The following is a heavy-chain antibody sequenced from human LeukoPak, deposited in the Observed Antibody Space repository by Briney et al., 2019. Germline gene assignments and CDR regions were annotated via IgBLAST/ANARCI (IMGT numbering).Heavy chain of an antibody. CDR3: AKYLIAVAGIYYSYGMAV. CDR1: GFTFSSYA. CDR2: ISGSGGST. D-gene: IGHD6-19*01. J-gene: IGHJ6*02. Sequence: GGSLRLSCAASGFTFSSYAMSWVRQAPGKGLEWVAAISGSGGSTYYADSVKGRFTISRDNSKNTLYLQMNSLRAEDTAVYYCAKYLIAVAGIYYSYGMAVWGQGTTVTVS. V-gene: IGHV3-23*01.